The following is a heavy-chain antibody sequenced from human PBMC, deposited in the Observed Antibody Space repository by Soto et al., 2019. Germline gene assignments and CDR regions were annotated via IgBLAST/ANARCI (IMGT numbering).Heavy chain of an antibody. CDR1: GFTFSSYA. CDR2: ISYDGSNK. Sequence: QVQLVESGGGVVQPGRSLRLSCAASGFTFSSYAMHWVRQAPGKGLEWVAVISYDGSNKYYADSVKGRFTISRDNSKNTLHLQMNSLRAEDTAVYYCASDQYSSSSYFDYWGQGTLVTVSS. D-gene: IGHD6-6*01. J-gene: IGHJ4*02. V-gene: IGHV3-30-3*01. CDR3: ASDQYSSSSYFDY.